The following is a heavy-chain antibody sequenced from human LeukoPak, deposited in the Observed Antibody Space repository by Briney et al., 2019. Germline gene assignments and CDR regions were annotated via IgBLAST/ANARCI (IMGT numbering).Heavy chain of an antibody. D-gene: IGHD3-3*01. CDR1: GFTFSSYA. J-gene: IGHJ5*02. V-gene: IGHV4-38-2*01. CDR3: ARASYDFWSGYP. CDR2: IYYSGST. Sequence: GSLRLSCAASGFTFSSYAMSWVRQAPGKGLEWIGSIYYSGSTYYNPSLKSRVTISVDTSKNQFSLKLSSVTAADTAVYYCARASYDFWSGYPWGQGTLVTVSS.